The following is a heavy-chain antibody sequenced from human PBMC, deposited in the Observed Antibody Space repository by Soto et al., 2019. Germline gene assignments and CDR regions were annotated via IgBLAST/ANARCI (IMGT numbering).Heavy chain of an antibody. CDR1: GYTFTSYA. CDR3: ASDLRWDTNVTFAY. D-gene: IGHD4-17*01. CDR2: INAGNGNT. Sequence: QVQLVQSGAEVKKPGASVKVSCKASGYTFTSYAMHWVRQAPGQRLEWMGWINAGNGNTKYSQKFQGRVTITRDTSASTAYMELSSLRSEDTAVYYCASDLRWDTNVTFAYWGQGTLVTVSS. V-gene: IGHV1-3*01. J-gene: IGHJ4*02.